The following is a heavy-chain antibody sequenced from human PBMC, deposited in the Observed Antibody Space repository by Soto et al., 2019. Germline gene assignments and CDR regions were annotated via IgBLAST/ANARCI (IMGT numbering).Heavy chain of an antibody. J-gene: IGHJ2*01. CDR2: IIPILGIA. Sequence: QVQLVQSGAEVKKPGSSVKVSCKASGGTFSSYTISWVRQAPGQGLEWMGRIIPILGIANYAPKFQGRVPITADKSTSTAYMELSSLRSEDTAVYYCAIDDKCGGDRYSPWWYFDLWGRGTLVTVSS. D-gene: IGHD2-21*02. CDR3: AIDDKCGGDRYSPWWYFDL. V-gene: IGHV1-69*08. CDR1: GGTFSSYT.